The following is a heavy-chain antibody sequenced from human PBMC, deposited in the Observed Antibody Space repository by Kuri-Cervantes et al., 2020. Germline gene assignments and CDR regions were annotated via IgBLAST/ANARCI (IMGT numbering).Heavy chain of an antibody. Sequence: GGSLRLSCAASGFTFSSYYMSWVRQAPGKGLEWVSAISGSGGSTYYANSMKGRFTISRDNSKNTLYLQMNSLRAEDTAVYYCARGKGSATGNWYDPWGQGTLVTVSS. D-gene: IGHD3-10*01. J-gene: IGHJ5*02. CDR1: GFTFSSYY. CDR3: ARGKGSATGNWYDP. CDR2: ISGSGGST. V-gene: IGHV3-23*01.